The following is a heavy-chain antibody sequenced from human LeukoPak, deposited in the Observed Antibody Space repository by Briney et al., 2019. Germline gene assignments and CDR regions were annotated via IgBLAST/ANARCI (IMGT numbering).Heavy chain of an antibody. D-gene: IGHD7-27*01. CDR2: IRGIGSGM. CDR3: ARDDNWGFDY. Sequence: RRSRRPSCAPSGFAFSDYSTNCVRQAPGRGREWVANIRGIGSGMGSGNYYAGSVKGRFTISRDNAKSSLYFQMNSLRAEDTAFYYCARDDNWGFDYWGQGALVTVSS. V-gene: IGHV3-21*05. CDR1: GFAFSDYS. J-gene: IGHJ4*02.